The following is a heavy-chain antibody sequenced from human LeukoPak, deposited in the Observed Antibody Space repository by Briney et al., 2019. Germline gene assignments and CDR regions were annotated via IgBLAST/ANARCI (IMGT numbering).Heavy chain of an antibody. J-gene: IGHJ4*02. Sequence: GRSLRLSCAASGFTFSSYGMHWVRQAPGKGLEWVAVIWYDGSNKYYADSVKGRFTISRDNSKNTLYLQMNSPRAEDTAVYYCARGAGTVTDYWGQGTLVTVSS. CDR2: IWYDGSNK. V-gene: IGHV3-33*01. D-gene: IGHD4-17*01. CDR1: GFTFSSYG. CDR3: ARGAGTVTDY.